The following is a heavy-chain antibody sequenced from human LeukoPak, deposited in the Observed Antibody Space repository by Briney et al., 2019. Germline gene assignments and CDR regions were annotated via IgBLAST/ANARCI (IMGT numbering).Heavy chain of an antibody. CDR2: IYYSGST. D-gene: IGHD3/OR15-3a*01. V-gene: IGHV4-39*01. CDR1: GVSISSSSYY. Sequence: TSETLSLTCNVSGVSISSSSYYWGWIRQPPGKGLEWIGSIYYSGSTYYNPSLKSRVTISVDTSKNQFSLKLSSVTAADTAVYYCAGQAFGLLPDDYWGQGTLVTVSS. J-gene: IGHJ4*02. CDR3: AGQAFGLLPDDY.